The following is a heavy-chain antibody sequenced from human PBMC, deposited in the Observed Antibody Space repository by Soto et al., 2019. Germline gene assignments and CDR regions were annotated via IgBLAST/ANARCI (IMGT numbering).Heavy chain of an antibody. CDR3: ATASSPLPKYYYYGMDV. CDR2: IDPSDSYT. Sequence: RGESLKISCKGSGYSFTSYWISWVRQMPGKGLEWMGRIDPSDSYTNYSPSFQGHVTISADKSISTAYLQWSSLKASDTAMYYCATASSPLPKYYYYGMDVWGQGTTVTVSS. CDR1: GYSFTSYW. V-gene: IGHV5-10-1*01. J-gene: IGHJ6*02.